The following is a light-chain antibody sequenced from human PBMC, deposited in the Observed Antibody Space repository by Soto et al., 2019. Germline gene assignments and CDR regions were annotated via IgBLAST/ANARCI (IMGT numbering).Light chain of an antibody. J-gene: IGLJ2*01. V-gene: IGLV2-14*01. CDR2: DVS. Sequence: QSVLTQPASVSGSPGQSITIPCTGTSSDVGGYNYVSWYQQHPGKAPKLMIYDVSNRPSGVSNRFSGSKSGNTASLTISGLQAEDEADYYCSSYTSSGGVFGGGTKLTVL. CDR1: SSDVGGYNY. CDR3: SSYTSSGGV.